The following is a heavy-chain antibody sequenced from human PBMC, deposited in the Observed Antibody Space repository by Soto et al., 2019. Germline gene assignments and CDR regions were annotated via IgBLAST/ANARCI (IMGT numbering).Heavy chain of an antibody. Sequence: SETLSLTCAVYGGSFSGYYWSWIRQPPGKGLEWIGEINYSGSTNYNPSLKSRVTISVDTSKNQFSLKVSSVTAADTAVYYCARLEGLSTISYYFDYWGQGTLVTVSS. CDR3: ARLEGLSTISYYFDY. D-gene: IGHD1-1*01. V-gene: IGHV4-34*01. CDR1: GGSFSGYY. CDR2: INYSGST. J-gene: IGHJ4*02.